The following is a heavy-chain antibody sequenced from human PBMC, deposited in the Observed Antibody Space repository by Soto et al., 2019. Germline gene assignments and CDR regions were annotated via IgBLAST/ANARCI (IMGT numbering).Heavy chain of an antibody. CDR2: IYQSGGT. J-gene: IGHJ6*02. CDR1: GVSTSGDGYS. CDR3: ARAYYDFWTSYHYGMDV. Sequence: QLQLQESGSGLVKPSQTLSLPCPVSGVSTSGDGYSGSWIGQPPGKGLEWIGFIYQSGGTYYNPSPKSRGTMSVDRSKNQFSRKLTSVTAADTAVYYCARAYYDFWTSYHYGMDVWGQGTTVTVSS. V-gene: IGHV4-30-2*01. D-gene: IGHD3-3*01.